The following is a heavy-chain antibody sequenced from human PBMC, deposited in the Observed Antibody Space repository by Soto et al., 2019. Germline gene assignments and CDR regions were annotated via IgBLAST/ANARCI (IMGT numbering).Heavy chain of an antibody. CDR3: AKDRSGGRNYPYYYYGMDV. J-gene: IGHJ6*02. CDR2: TYYRSKWYN. Sequence: SQTLSLTCAISGDSVSSNSAAWNWIRQSPSRGLEWLGRTYYRSKWYNDYAVSVKSRITINPDTSKNQFSLQLNSVTPEDTAVYYCAKDRSGGRNYPYYYYGMDVWGQGTTVTVSS. CDR1: GDSVSSNSAA. V-gene: IGHV6-1*01. D-gene: IGHD1-7*01.